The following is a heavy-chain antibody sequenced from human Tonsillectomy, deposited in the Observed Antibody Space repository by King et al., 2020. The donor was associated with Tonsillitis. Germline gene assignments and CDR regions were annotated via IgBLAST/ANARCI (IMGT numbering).Heavy chain of an antibody. CDR1: GFTLSNYW. D-gene: IGHD1-1*01. CDR2: IKTDGSYT. CDR3: VRDGDHWNFDY. J-gene: IGHJ4*02. Sequence: VQLVESGGGLIHPGGSLRLSCAASGFTLSNYWMHWVRQAPGKGLVWVARIKTDGSYTNYADSVEGRFTISRDNDKSTLYLEMNSLRVEDTALYYCVRDGDHWNFDYWGQGTLVTVSS. V-gene: IGHV3-74*01.